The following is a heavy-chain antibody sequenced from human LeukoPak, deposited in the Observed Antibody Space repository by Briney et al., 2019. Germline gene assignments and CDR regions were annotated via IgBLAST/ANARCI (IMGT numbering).Heavy chain of an antibody. CDR1: GFTFSSYG. CDR2: IRYDGSNK. V-gene: IGHV3-30*02. J-gene: IGHJ6*03. CDR3: AKDGGYSNPWDYYYYYMDV. D-gene: IGHD4-11*01. Sequence: PGGSLRLSCAASGFTFSSYGMHWVRQAPGKGLEWVAFIRYDGSNKYYADSVKGRFTISRDNSKNTLYLQMNSLRAEDTAVYYCAKDGGYSNPWDYYYYYMDVWGKGTTVTVSS.